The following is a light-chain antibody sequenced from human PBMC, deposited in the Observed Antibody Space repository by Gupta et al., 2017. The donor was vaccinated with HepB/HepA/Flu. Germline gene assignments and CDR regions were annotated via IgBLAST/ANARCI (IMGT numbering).Light chain of an antibody. CDR3: QADDSSRAWV. CDR1: RPNIGAGYD. CDR2: DNS. V-gene: IGLV1-40*01. Sequence: QSVLTQPPSVSGAPGQRVTISCTGSRPNIGAGYDVHWYQQLPGTAPKLLIYDNSKGAAGVPDRFSGSKSGTAASLAITGRQEEDEADYYCQADDSSRAWVFGGGTKLTVL. J-gene: IGLJ3*02.